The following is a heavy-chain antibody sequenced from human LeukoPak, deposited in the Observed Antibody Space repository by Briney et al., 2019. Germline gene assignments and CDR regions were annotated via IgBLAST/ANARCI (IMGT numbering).Heavy chain of an antibody. CDR3: ARDLLGAYY. CDR1: GYTFTHYA. CDR2: INTNTGNP. D-gene: IGHD1-26*01. J-gene: IGHJ4*02. V-gene: IGHV7-4-1*02. Sequence: ASVKVSCKASGYTFTHYAINWMRQVPGQGLEWMGWINTNTGNPTYAQGFTGRFVFSLDTSVSTAYLQISSLKAEDTAVYYCARDLLGAYYWGQGTLVTVSS.